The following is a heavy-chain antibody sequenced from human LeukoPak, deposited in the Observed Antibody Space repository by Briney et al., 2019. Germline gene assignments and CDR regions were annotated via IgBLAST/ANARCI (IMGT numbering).Heavy chain of an antibody. J-gene: IGHJ4*02. V-gene: IGHV3-21*05. CDR2: ITSSLSYI. CDR1: GFSFKSYS. CDR3: ARGGFVVVAAQPYYFDY. D-gene: IGHD2-2*01. Sequence: GGPLGLSRAASGFSFKSYSMNGVHRAPGKGLEWVSNITSSLSYIYYADSVKGRFTFSRDNAKNSMYLQMNSMSAEDTAVYYCARGGFVVVAAQPYYFDYWGQGTLVTVSS.